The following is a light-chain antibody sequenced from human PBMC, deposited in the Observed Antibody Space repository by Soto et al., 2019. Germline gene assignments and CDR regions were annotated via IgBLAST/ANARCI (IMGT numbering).Light chain of an antibody. CDR3: SSFVGSTGFSV. Sequence: QSVLTQPASVSGSPGQSITISCTGTSDDVGGYNYVSWYQQHPGKVPQLIVYDVTNRPSGVSIRFSGSKSGNTASLTISGLQAEDEADYYCSSFVGSTGFSVFGTWTKVTVL. CDR2: DVT. J-gene: IGLJ1*01. V-gene: IGLV2-14*03. CDR1: SDDVGGYNY.